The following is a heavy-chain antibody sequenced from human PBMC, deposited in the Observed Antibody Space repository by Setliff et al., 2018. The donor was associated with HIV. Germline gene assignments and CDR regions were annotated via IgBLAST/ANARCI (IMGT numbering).Heavy chain of an antibody. CDR1: GGSVSNYY. D-gene: IGHD3-10*01. CDR2: IYTSGTT. V-gene: IGHV4-4*09. J-gene: IGHJ5*02. CDR3: ARYYGSGTYHRWFDP. Sequence: SETLSLTCTVSGGSVSNYYWSWIRQPPGKGLEWIGYIYTSGTTYYNPSLRSRVTISVDTSKNQFSLKLSSVTAADTAVYYCARYYGSGTYHRWFDPWGQGTPVTVSS.